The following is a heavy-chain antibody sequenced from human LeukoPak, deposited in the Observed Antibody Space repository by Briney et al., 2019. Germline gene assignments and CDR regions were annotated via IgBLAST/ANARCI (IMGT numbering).Heavy chain of an antibody. J-gene: IGHJ4*02. CDR1: GFTVSNNY. Sequence: GGPLRLSCAASGFTVSNNYMTWVRQSPGKGLEWVSVINPDGSPYYADSVKGRFTISRDNSKNTLYLQMNSLRVEDTAVYYCARDGSARPEDYWGQGTRVTVSS. V-gene: IGHV3-66*01. CDR3: ARDGSARPEDY. CDR2: INPDGSP. D-gene: IGHD6-6*01.